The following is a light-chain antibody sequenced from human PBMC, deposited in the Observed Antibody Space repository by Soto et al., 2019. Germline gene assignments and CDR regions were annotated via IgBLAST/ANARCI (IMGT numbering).Light chain of an antibody. V-gene: IGKV1-39*01. CDR3: QQSYNTPYT. CDR1: QSISSY. Sequence: DIQMTQSPSSLSASIGDRVTITCRASQSISSYLNWYQQKQGKAPNLLIYAASNLQSGVPSRVSGSGSGTDFTLTISSLQPEDFATYYCQQSYNTPYTFGQGTKLEIE. J-gene: IGKJ2*01. CDR2: AAS.